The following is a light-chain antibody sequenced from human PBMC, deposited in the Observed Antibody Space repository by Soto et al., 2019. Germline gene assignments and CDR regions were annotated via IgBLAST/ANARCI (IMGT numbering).Light chain of an antibody. J-gene: IGKJ2*01. CDR3: HQRSDWPYT. V-gene: IGKV3-11*01. CDR1: QSVSSY. CDR2: HAS. Sequence: EIVLTQSPATLSLSPGERATLSCRASQSVSSYLAWYQQKPGQAPRLLIFHASNMDTGIPARFSGSVSGTDLTLTISSLEPEDFVVYYCHQRSDWPYTFGQGTKLEIK.